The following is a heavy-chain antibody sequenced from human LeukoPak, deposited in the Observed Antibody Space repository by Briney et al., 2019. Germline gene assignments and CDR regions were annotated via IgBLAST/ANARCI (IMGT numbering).Heavy chain of an antibody. J-gene: IGHJ4*02. V-gene: IGHV4-38-2*02. CDR3: ARLRRVGATPFDY. CDR1: GYSISSNYY. Sequence: SETLSLTCTVSGYSISSNYYWGWIRQPPGKGLEWIGSIYHSVSTYYNPSLKSRVTISVDTSKNQFSLKLSSVTAADTAVYYCARLRRVGATPFDYWGQGTLVTVSS. D-gene: IGHD1-26*01. CDR2: IYHSVST.